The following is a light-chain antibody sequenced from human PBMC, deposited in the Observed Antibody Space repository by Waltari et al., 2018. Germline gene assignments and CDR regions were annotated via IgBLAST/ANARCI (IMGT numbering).Light chain of an antibody. CDR2: DVS. CDR1: SSAVGGYNS. V-gene: IGLV2-11*01. J-gene: IGLJ2*01. CDR3: CSFAAGNTVI. Sequence: QSALTPPRSVSGSPGQSVTIPCTGTSSAVGGYNSVSGYQLDPGKPPTLLIFDVSERPSGVSDRFSGSKSGNTASLTISGLQAEDEADYHCCSFAAGNTVIFGGGTKLTVV.